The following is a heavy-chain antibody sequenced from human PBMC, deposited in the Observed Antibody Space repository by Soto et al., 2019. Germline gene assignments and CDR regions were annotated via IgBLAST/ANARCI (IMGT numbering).Heavy chain of an antibody. CDR2: IYWNDDK. CDR3: AHRQLYSSSWAL. CDR1: GFSLSSSGVG. Sequence: GYGPTLVNPTQTLTLTCTFSGFSLSSSGVGVGWIRQPPGKALEWLALIYWNDDKRYSSSLKSRLTITKDTSENQVVLTMTNMDPVDTATYYCAHRQLYSSSWALWGQGTLVTVSS. V-gene: IGHV2-5*01. J-gene: IGHJ4*02. D-gene: IGHD6-13*01.